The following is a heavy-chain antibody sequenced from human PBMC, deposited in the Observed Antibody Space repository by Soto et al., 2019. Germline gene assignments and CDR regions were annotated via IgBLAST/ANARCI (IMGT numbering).Heavy chain of an antibody. CDR2: IYGDDDK. D-gene: IGHD4-17*01. V-gene: IGHV2-5*02. Sequence: QITLKESGPTLVKPTQTLTLTCTFSGFSLSTSGVGVGWIRQPPGKALEWLALIYGDDDKRYSPSLKSRLNITKDTSKNQVVLTMTNMDPVDTDTYYCAHGWSGDPFDYWGQGTLVTVSS. J-gene: IGHJ4*02. CDR1: GFSLSTSGVG. CDR3: AHGWSGDPFDY.